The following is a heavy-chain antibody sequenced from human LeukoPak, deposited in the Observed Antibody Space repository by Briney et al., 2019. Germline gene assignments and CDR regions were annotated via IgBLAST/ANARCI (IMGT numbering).Heavy chain of an antibody. CDR2: IIVGSGAT. V-gene: IGHV1-58*01. Sequence: ASVKVSCTTSGFTFSTSAVQWVRQARGQRLEWIGWIIVGSGATNYAQSLQGRFTITRDMSTNTAYMELSSLGSEDSAVYYCAAELYGVYTDCCTFHIWGQGTMVTVSS. CDR1: GFTFSTSA. CDR3: AAELYGVYTDCCTFHI. J-gene: IGHJ3*02. D-gene: IGHD4-17*01.